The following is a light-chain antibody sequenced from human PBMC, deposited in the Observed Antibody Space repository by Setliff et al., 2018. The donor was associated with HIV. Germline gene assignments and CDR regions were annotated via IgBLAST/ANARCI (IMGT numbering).Light chain of an antibody. V-gene: IGLV2-18*02. J-gene: IGLJ2*01. CDR1: SSDVGSYNR. CDR2: EVS. Sequence: SALTQPPSVSGSPGQSVTISCTGPSSDVGSYNRVSWYQQPPGTAPKLIIYEVSNRPSGVPDRFSGSKSGNTASLTISGLQAEDEALYYCSSYSSTSTLIFGGGTKVTVL. CDR3: SSYSSTSTLI.